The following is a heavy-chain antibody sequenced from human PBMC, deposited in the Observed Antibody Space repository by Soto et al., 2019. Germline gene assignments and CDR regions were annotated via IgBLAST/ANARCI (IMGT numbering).Heavy chain of an antibody. CDR2: ISYDGSNK. D-gene: IGHD3-22*01. V-gene: IGHV3-30-3*01. J-gene: IGHJ4*02. Sequence: GGSLRLSCAASGFTFSSYAMHWVRQAPGKGLEWVAVISYDGSNKYYADSVKGRFTISRDNSKNTLNLQMNSLRAEDTAVYYCARPYYYDSSGPRTYYFDYWGQGTLVTVSS. CDR3: ARPYYYDSSGPRTYYFDY. CDR1: GFTFSSYA.